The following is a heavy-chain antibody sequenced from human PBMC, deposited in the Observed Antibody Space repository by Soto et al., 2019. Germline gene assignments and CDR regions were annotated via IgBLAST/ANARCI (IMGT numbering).Heavy chain of an antibody. CDR2: ISYDGSNT. Sequence: QVQLVKSGGGVVQPGRSLRLSCVASGFTFSSYGMHWVRQAPGKGLEWVAIISYDGSNTYYADSVKGRFTISRDNSKNRLYVQMNSLRAEDTSVYYCAKEGGLSGSYYISSSYYFDYWGQGTLVTVSS. CDR3: AKEGGLSGSYYISSSYYFDY. V-gene: IGHV3-30*18. J-gene: IGHJ4*02. CDR1: GFTFSSYG. D-gene: IGHD1-26*01.